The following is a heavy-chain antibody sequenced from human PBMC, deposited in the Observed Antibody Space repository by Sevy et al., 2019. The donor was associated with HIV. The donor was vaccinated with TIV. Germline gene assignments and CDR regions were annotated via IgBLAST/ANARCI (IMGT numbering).Heavy chain of an antibody. V-gene: IGHV3-23*01. CDR1: GIAFSTYA. CDR3: AKDFSDVYNYDIYAAVDY. D-gene: IGHD3-22*01. J-gene: IGHJ4*02. Sequence: GGSLRLSCAASGIAFSTYAMFWVRQAPGKGLEWVSSISASGYSTYYADSVKGRFTLSRDNSKNTLDLQMNSLRADDTAVYYCAKDFSDVYNYDIYAAVDYWGQGTLVTVS. CDR2: ISASGYST.